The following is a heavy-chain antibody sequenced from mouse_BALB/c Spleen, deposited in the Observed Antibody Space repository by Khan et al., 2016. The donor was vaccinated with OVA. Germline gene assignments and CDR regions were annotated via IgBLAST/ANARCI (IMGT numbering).Heavy chain of an antibody. D-gene: IGHD2-2*01. CDR3: ARSLVDYHALDY. CDR2: ISSGGHYT. V-gene: IGHV5-9-3*01. Sequence: EVELVESGGGLVKPGGSLKLSCSASGFTFSSYGMSWVRQTPEKRLEWVATISSGGHYTFYQDSLKGRFTISRDNAKNTLYLQMSSLRSEDTAMYYCARSLVDYHALDYWGQGASVTVPS. J-gene: IGHJ4*01. CDR1: GFTFSSYG.